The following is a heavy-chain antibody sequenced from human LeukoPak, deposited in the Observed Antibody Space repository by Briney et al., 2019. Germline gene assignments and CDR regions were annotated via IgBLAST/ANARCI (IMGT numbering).Heavy chain of an antibody. Sequence: EASVKVSCKASGYTFTSYGISWVRQAPGQGLGWMGWISAYNGRTYYAQNLQGRVTMTTDTATSTAYMELRSLRSDDTAVYYCARTPHTDHGDYASTDYWGQGTLVTVSS. CDR3: ARTPHTDHGDYASTDY. D-gene: IGHD4-17*01. J-gene: IGHJ4*02. CDR2: ISAYNGRT. CDR1: GYTFTSYG. V-gene: IGHV1-18*01.